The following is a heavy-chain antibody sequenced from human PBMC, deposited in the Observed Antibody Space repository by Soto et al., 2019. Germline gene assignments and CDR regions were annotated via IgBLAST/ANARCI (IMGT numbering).Heavy chain of an antibody. CDR3: ASRGQHLGVTRGMDV. CDR1: GYTFTGYY. V-gene: IGHV1-2*02. J-gene: IGHJ6*02. D-gene: IGHD6-13*01. CDR2: INPNSGGT. Sequence: GASVKVSCKASGYTFTGYYMHWVRQAPGQGLEWMGWINPNSGGTNYAQKFQGRVTMTRDTSISTAYMELSRLRSDDTAVYYCASRGQHLGVTRGMDVWGQGTTVTVSS.